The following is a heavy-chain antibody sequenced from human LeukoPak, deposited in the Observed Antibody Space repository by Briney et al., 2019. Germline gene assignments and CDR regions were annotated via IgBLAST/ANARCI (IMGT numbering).Heavy chain of an antibody. CDR2: IYYSGST. CDR1: GRSISSYY. V-gene: IGHV4-59*12. J-gene: IGHJ5*02. Sequence: PSETLSLTCTVSGRSISSYYWSWIRQPPGKGLEWIGYIYYSGSTNYNPSLKSRVTISVDTSKNQFSLKLSSVTAADTAVYYCAREEWFDPWGQGTLVTVSS. CDR3: AREEWFDP.